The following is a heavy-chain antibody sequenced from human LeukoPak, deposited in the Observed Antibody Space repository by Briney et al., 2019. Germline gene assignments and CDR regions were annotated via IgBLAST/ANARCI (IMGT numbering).Heavy chain of an antibody. CDR1: GLTFSSYW. Sequence: GGSLRLSCAASGLTFSSYWMSWVRQAPGKGLEWVANIKQDGSEKYYVDSVKGRFTISRDNAKNSLYLQMNSLRAEDTAVYYCARDLAGPPQEAFDIWGQGTMVTVSS. J-gene: IGHJ3*02. CDR2: IKQDGSEK. V-gene: IGHV3-7*01. CDR3: ARDLAGPPQEAFDI.